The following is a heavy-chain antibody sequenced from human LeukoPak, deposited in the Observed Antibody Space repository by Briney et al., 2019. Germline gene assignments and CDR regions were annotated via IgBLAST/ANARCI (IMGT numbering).Heavy chain of an antibody. CDR1: GYTFTAHY. J-gene: IGHJ2*01. D-gene: IGHD3-10*01. CDR2: IDPNSGGT. V-gene: IGHV1-2*02. Sequence: ASVKVSFKTSGYTFTAHYIHWLRQAPGQGLEWMGWIDPNSGGTNYAQKFLGSVTMTGDTSINTAFMEIRRLRSDDTAIYYCARGRGTTMVRGVITNYFDLWGRGSLVTVSS. CDR3: ARGRGTTMVRGVITNYFDL.